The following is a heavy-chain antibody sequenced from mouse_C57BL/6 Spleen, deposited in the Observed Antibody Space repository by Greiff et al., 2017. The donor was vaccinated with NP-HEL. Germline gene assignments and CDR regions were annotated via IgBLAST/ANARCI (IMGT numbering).Heavy chain of an antibody. J-gene: IGHJ2*01. CDR3: ARKGAYGSSLFDY. CDR1: GYTFTDYN. CDR2: INPNNGGT. V-gene: IGHV1-18*01. Sequence: EVKLQESGPELVKPGASVKIPCKASGYTFTDYNMDWVKQSHGKSLEWIGDINPNNGGTIYNQKFKGKATLTVDKSSSTAYMELRSLTSEDTAVYYCARKGAYGSSLFDYWGQGTTLTVSS. D-gene: IGHD1-1*01.